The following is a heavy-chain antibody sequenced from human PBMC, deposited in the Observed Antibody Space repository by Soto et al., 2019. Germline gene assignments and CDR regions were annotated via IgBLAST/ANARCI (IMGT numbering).Heavy chain of an antibody. CDR2: VYPDGTS. V-gene: IGHV4-30-2*01. D-gene: IGHD5-18*01. J-gene: IGHJ5*02. CDR1: GASISSGGYS. Sequence: PSETLSLTCSVSGASISSGGYSWSWLRRPPGKGLEWIGYVYPDGTSFYNQALKRRVAIAMDTSKNQFSLKLTSVTAADTAIYFCARETTARFDPWGQGTQVTVSS. CDR3: ARETTARFDP.